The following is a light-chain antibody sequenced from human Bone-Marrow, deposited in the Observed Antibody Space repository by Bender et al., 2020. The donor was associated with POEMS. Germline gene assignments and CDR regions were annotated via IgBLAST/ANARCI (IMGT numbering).Light chain of an antibody. V-gene: IGLV2-11*01. CDR1: NSDVGRYDY. CDR3: SSYTGSGTWM. CDR2: DVS. Sequence: QSALTQPRSVSGSPGQSVTLSCTGSNSDVGRYDYVSWYQQHPGKAPKVVIYDVSKRPSGVPDRFSGSKSGNTASLTVSGLQADDEADYYCSSYTGSGTWMFGGGTKLTVL. J-gene: IGLJ3*02.